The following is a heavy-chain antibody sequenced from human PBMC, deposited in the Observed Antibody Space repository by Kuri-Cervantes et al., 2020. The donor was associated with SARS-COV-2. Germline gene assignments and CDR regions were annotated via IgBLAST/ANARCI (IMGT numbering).Heavy chain of an antibody. CDR3: ARHYYGSGSYYAVPVLWSH. J-gene: IGHJ4*02. Sequence: SETLSLTCTVSGYSISSGYYWGWIRQPPGKGLEWTGSIYHSGSTYYNPSLKSRVTISVDTSKNQFSLKLSSVTAADTAVYYCARHYYGSGSYYAVPVLWSHWGQGTLVTVSS. CDR2: IYHSGST. V-gene: IGHV4-38-2*02. D-gene: IGHD3-10*01. CDR1: GYSISSGYY.